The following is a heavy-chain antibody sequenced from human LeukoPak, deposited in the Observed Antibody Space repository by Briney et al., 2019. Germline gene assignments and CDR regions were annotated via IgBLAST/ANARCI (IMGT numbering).Heavy chain of an antibody. CDR3: ARVMVSPQNFDWLLVFDY. D-gene: IGHD3-9*01. Sequence: GASVKVSCNASGYTFTSYDINWVRQATGQGLEWMGWMNPNSGNTGYAQKFQGRVTMTRNTSISTAYMELSSLRSEDTAVYYCARVMVSPQNFDWLLVFDYWGQGTLVTVSS. J-gene: IGHJ4*02. CDR2: MNPNSGNT. CDR1: GYTFTSYD. V-gene: IGHV1-8*01.